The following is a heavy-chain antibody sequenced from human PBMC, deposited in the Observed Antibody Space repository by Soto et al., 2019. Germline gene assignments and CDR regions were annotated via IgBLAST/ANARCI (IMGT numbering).Heavy chain of an antibody. CDR3: ARADYYDSSGYSRELNY. Sequence: SETLSLTCTVSGGSISSGGYYWSWIRQHPGKGLEWIGYIYYSGSTYYNPSLKSRVTISVATSKNQFSLKLSSVTAADTAVYYCARADYYDSSGYSRELNYWGQGTLVTVSS. CDR2: IYYSGST. D-gene: IGHD3-22*01. CDR1: GGSISSGGYY. J-gene: IGHJ4*02. V-gene: IGHV4-31*03.